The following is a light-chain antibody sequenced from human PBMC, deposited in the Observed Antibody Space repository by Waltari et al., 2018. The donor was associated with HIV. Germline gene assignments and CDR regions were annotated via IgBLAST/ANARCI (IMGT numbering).Light chain of an antibody. CDR3: QQYKSGPPIT. V-gene: IGKV3-15*01. Sequence: EMVMTQSPATLSVFPGERATLSCRTSQRVGGHLAWYQVRPGQAPRLLIYAASTRATAIPARFSGSGSGTEFNLTIRSLESEDSAIYYCQQYKSGPPITFGQGTRLEIK. CDR2: AAS. CDR1: QRVGGH. J-gene: IGKJ5*01.